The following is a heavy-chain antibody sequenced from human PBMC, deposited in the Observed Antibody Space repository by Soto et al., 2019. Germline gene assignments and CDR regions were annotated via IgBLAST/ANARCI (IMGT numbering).Heavy chain of an antibody. J-gene: IGHJ5*02. CDR1: GFTFSDYY. Sequence: LRLSCAASGFTFSDYYMSWILQAPGKGLEWVSYISSSGSTIYYADSVKGRFTISRDNAKNSLYLQMSSLRSEDTAVYYCARDPRHCSGGSCYQSPPNWFDPWGQGTLVTVSS. D-gene: IGHD2-15*01. CDR3: ARDPRHCSGGSCYQSPPNWFDP. CDR2: ISSSGSTI. V-gene: IGHV3-11*01.